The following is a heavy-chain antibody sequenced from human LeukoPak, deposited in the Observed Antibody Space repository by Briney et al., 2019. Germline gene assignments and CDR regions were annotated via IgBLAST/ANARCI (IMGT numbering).Heavy chain of an antibody. J-gene: IGHJ4*02. CDR3: ARTWRFRSSGYYDY. V-gene: IGHV1-18*01. CDR2: MNPNSGNT. D-gene: IGHD3-22*01. CDR1: GYTFTSYD. Sequence: ASVKVSCKASGYTFTSYDINWVRQATGQGLEWMGWMNPNSGNTNYAQKLQGRVTMATDTSTSTAYMELRSLRSDDTAVYYCARTWRFRSSGYYDYWGQGTLVTVS.